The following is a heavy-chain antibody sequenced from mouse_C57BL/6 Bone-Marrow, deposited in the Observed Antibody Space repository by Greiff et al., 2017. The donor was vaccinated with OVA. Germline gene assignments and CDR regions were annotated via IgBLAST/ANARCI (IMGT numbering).Heavy chain of an antibody. J-gene: IGHJ1*03. D-gene: IGHD1-1*01. CDR2: IYPGSGST. V-gene: IGHV1-55*01. CDR1: GYTFTSYW. Sequence: VQGVESGAELVKPGASVKMSCKASGYTFTSYWITWVKQRPGQGLEWIGDIYPGSGSTNYNEKFKSKATLTVDTSSSTAYMQLSSLTSEDSAVYYCASRYYGSSSYWYFDVWGTGTTVTVSS. CDR3: ASRYYGSSSYWYFDV.